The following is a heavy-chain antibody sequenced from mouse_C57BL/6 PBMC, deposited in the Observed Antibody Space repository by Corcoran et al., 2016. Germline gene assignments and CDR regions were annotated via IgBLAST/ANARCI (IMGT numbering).Heavy chain of an antibody. CDR1: GYTLTELS. V-gene: IGHV1-18*01. Sequence: VQLVQSGAEVKKPGASVKVSCKVSGYTLTELSMHWVRQAPGKGLEGMGDFDPEDGETIYAQKFQDRVTTTEDTSTDTSDMELGSLRSEDTAVYYCATDLGDSSGYQSGGWGQGTLVTVS. CDR3: ATDLGDSSGYQSGG. D-gene: IGHD1-3*01. CDR2: FDPEDGET. J-gene: IGHJ3*01.